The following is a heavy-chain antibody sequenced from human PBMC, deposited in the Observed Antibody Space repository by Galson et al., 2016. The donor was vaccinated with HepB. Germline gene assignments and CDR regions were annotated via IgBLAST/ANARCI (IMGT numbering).Heavy chain of an antibody. D-gene: IGHD3-16*01. CDR3: ARVGRTAYGMDV. Sequence: CAISGDSVTSNSAAWNWIRSSPSRGLEWLGRTYYRSKWINDYAESVKSRITINADTSKNQFSLHLNSVTPEDPSVYYCARVGRTAYGMDVWGQGTTVTVSS. CDR1: GDSVTSNSAA. V-gene: IGHV6-1*01. J-gene: IGHJ6*02. CDR2: TYYRSKWIN.